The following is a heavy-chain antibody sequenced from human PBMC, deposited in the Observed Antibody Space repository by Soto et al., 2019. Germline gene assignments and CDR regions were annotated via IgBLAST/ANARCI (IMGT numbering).Heavy chain of an antibody. V-gene: IGHV1-2*04. CDR2: INPNSGGT. Sequence: SVKVSCKASGYTFTGYYMHWVRQAPGQGLEWMGWINPNSGGTNYAQKFQGWVTMTRDTSISTAYMELSRLRSDDTAVYYCARGLGYSSGWYSDYYYGMDVWGQGTTVTVSS. CDR3: ARGLGYSSGWYSDYYYGMDV. D-gene: IGHD6-19*01. J-gene: IGHJ6*02. CDR1: GYTFTGYY.